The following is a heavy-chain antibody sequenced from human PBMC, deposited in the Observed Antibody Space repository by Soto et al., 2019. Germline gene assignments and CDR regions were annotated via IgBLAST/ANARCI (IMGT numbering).Heavy chain of an antibody. CDR1: GGTFSSYA. J-gene: IGHJ4*02. D-gene: IGHD2-2*01. V-gene: IGHV1-69*13. Sequence: GASGKVSCKASGGTFSSYAITWVRQAPGQGLEWMGGIIPIFGTANYAQKFRDRVTIRADESTSTVYMELSSLRSEDTAVYYCARDHSDRTAYCSSTSCYKFDYWGQGTLVTVSS. CDR3: ARDHSDRTAYCSSTSCYKFDY. CDR2: IIPIFGTA.